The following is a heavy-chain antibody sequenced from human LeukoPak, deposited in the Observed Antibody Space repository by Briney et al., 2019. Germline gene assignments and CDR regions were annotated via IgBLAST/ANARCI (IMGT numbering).Heavy chain of an antibody. D-gene: IGHD2-2*01. J-gene: IGHJ6*04. CDR2: MSSRGSNI. CDR3: ARADCSSTSCFPNYYYYGMDV. V-gene: IGHV3-48*03. Sequence: QSGGSLRLSCAASGFTFSSYEMNWVREARGKGLEGVSYMSSRGSNIYYADSVEGRFTISRDNAKNSLYLQMNSLRAEDTAVYYCARADCSSTSCFPNYYYYGMDVWGKGTTVTVSS. CDR1: GFTFSSYE.